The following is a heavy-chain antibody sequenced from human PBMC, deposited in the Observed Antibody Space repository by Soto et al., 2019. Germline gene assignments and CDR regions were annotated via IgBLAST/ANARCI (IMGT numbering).Heavy chain of an antibody. CDR2: ISAYNGNT. CDR1: GYTFTSYG. Sequence: QVQLVQSGAEVKKPGASVKVSCKASGYTFTSYGISWVRQAPGQGLEWMGWISAYNGNTNYAQNLQGRVTMTTDTSTSTAYMELRSLRSDDTAVYYCAVVLEYYDFWSGYFGPYYYGMDVWGQGTTVTVSS. V-gene: IGHV1-18*01. CDR3: AVVLEYYDFWSGYFGPYYYGMDV. J-gene: IGHJ6*02. D-gene: IGHD3-3*01.